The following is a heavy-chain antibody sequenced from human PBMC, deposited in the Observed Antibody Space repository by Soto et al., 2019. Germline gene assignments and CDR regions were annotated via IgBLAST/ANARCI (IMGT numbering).Heavy chain of an antibody. Sequence: LGESLKISCKGSGYSFTSYWISWVRQMPGKGLEWMGRIDPSDSCTNYSPSFQGHVTISADKSISTAYLQWSSLKASDSAMYYCARHYFDFWSGYPPMDVWGQGTTVTVAS. V-gene: IGHV5-10-1*01. J-gene: IGHJ6*02. CDR2: IDPSDSCT. CDR3: ARHYFDFWSGYPPMDV. D-gene: IGHD3-3*01. CDR1: GYSFTSYW.